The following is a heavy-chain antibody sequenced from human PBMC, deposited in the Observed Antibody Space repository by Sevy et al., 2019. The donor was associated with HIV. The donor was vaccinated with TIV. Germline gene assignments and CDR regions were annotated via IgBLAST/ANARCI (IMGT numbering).Heavy chain of an antibody. CDR3: ARHKAPAGTYFDY. V-gene: IGHV4-38-2*01. CDR2: IYHGGST. CDR1: GSSISSIYY. J-gene: IGHJ4*02. Sequence: SETLSPTCAVSGSSISSIYYWGWIRQPPGKGLEWIGTIYHGGSTYYNPSLKSRVTISVDTSKNQFSLKVTSVTAADTAVYFCARHKAPAGTYFDYWGRGTLVTVSS. D-gene: IGHD1-26*01.